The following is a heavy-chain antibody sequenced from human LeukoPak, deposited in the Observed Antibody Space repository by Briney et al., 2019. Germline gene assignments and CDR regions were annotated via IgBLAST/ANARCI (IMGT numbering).Heavy chain of an antibody. Sequence: GGSLRPSCAASGFTFSSYSMNWVRQAPGKGLEWVSSISSSSSYIYYADSVKGRFTISRDNAKNSLYLQMNSLRAEDTAVYYCARDGRTVTTDFDYWGQGTLVTVSS. D-gene: IGHD4-11*01. J-gene: IGHJ4*02. V-gene: IGHV3-21*01. CDR2: ISSSSSYI. CDR3: ARDGRTVTTDFDY. CDR1: GFTFSSYS.